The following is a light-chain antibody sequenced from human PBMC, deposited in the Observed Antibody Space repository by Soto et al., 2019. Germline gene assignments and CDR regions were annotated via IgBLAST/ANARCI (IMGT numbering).Light chain of an antibody. CDR1: QGISTF. J-gene: IGKJ1*01. CDR3: QQTTNFPWT. V-gene: IGKV1-9*01. CDR2: AAS. Sequence: DIQLTQSPSFLSASVGDRVTITCRASQGISTFLAWYQQKPGKAPKLLIYAASILQSGVPSRFRGSGSGTDFTLTISRLQPEDFATYYCQQTTNFPWTFGQGTRWIS.